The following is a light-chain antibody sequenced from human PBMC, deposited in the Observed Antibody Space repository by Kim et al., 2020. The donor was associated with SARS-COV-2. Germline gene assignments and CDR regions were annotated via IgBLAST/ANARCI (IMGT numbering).Light chain of an antibody. V-gene: IGLV3-1*01. CDR2: QDD. Sequence: SVSPGQTASITCSGDNWENKYISWYQKKSGQSPVVVIFQDDKRPSGITERFSGSTSDNTDTLTISGTQAMDEADYYCQAWDSGAVVCGGGTQLTVL. J-gene: IGLJ3*02. CDR3: QAWDSGAVV. CDR1: NWENKY.